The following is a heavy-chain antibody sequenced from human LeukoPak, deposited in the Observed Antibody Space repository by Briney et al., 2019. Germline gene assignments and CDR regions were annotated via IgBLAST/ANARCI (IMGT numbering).Heavy chain of an antibody. J-gene: IGHJ4*02. Sequence: GGSLRLSCAASGFSFSSYWMHWVRQAPGKGLVWVSHINSDGRTTSYADYVKGRFTISRDNAKDTLYLQMNSLRAEDTAVYCCARGTSSRPDDWGQGTLVTVSS. CDR2: INSDGRTT. CDR1: GFSFSSYW. CDR3: ARGTSSRPDD. D-gene: IGHD6-13*01. V-gene: IGHV3-74*01.